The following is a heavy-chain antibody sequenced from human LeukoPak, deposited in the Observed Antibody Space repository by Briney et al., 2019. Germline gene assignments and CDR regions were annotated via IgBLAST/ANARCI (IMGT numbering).Heavy chain of an antibody. J-gene: IGHJ5*02. Sequence: GGSLRLSCAVSGFTFNRYNMNWVRRAPGKGLEWVSSISTSSSYIYYADSVRGRFTISRDNAKNSLYLQMNSLRAEDTAVYSCARGADGVSSNSRGWFDPWGQGTLVTVSS. V-gene: IGHV3-21*01. CDR3: ARGADGVSSNSRGWFDP. CDR1: GFTFNRYN. D-gene: IGHD2-15*01. CDR2: ISTSSSYI.